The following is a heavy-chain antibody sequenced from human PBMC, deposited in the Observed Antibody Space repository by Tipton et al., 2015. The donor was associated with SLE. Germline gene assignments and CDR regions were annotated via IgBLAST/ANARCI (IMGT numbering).Heavy chain of an antibody. D-gene: IGHD1-26*01. J-gene: IGHJ5*02. CDR3: ARYSGSYLRWFDP. Sequence: FLRLSCAASGFTFSSYWISWVRQAPGKGLEWVANIKQDGSEKYYVDSVKGRFTISRDNAKNSLYLQMNSLRAEDTAVYYCARYSGSYLRWFDPWGQGTLVTVSS. CDR1: GFTFSSYW. CDR2: IKQDGSEK. V-gene: IGHV3-7*01.